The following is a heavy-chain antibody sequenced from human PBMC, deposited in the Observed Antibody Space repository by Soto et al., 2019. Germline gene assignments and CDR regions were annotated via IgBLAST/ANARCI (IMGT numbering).Heavy chain of an antibody. Sequence: QVQLVESGGGVGQPGRSLRLSCVASPVTFSYDGMHWVRQAPGKGLEWVAVIWHDGSSVYYADSVNGRFTISRDNSKNTLYLQMNSLRDEDTAVYFCARDTRLAVADEGAFDSWGQGTLVTVSS. J-gene: IGHJ4*02. D-gene: IGHD6-19*01. CDR3: ARDTRLAVADEGAFDS. V-gene: IGHV3-33*01. CDR2: IWHDGSSV. CDR1: PVTFSYDG.